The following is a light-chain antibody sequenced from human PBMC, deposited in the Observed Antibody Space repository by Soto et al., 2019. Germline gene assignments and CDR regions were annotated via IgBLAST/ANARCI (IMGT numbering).Light chain of an antibody. CDR1: QSISSY. V-gene: IGKV1-39*01. J-gene: IGKJ1*01. CDR2: AAS. Sequence: DIQMTQSPSSLSASVGDRVTISCRASQSISSYLNWYQQKPGKAPRLLIYAASNLQSGVPSRFNGSGSGTDFTLTISSLQPEDSATYYCQQSYTFGQGTKVEIQ. CDR3: QQSYT.